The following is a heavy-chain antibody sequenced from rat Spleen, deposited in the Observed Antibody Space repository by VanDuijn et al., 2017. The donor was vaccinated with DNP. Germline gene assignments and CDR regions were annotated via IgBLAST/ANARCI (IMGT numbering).Heavy chain of an antibody. CDR1: GFTFSDYY. D-gene: IGHD3-8*01. CDR2: ISYNGGSP. Sequence: EVLLVESEGGLVQPGRSLKLSCAVSGFTFSDYYMAWVRQAPAKGLEWVATISYNGGSPYYRDSVKGRFTISRDNAQRTLYLQMDSLRSEDTATYYCARHRTIMPYYYAMDAWGQGASVTVSS. V-gene: IGHV5-7*01. J-gene: IGHJ4*01. CDR3: ARHRTIMPYYYAMDA.